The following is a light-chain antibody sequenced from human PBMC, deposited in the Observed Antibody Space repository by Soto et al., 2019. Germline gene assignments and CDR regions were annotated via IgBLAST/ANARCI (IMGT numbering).Light chain of an antibody. CDR1: QSVSAN. CDR2: GAS. CDR3: QQYGSSGT. J-gene: IGKJ1*01. V-gene: IGKV3-15*01. Sequence: EIVMTQSPATLSVSPGARAPLSCRASQSVSANLAWYQHKPGQAPRLLIYGASTRATGIPARFSGSGTGTEFTLTISRLEPEDFAVYYCQQYGSSGTFGQGTKVDIK.